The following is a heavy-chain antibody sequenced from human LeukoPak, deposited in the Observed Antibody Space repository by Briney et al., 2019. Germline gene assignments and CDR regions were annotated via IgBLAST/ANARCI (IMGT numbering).Heavy chain of an antibody. CDR3: AKDGSGSGSEIDY. V-gene: IGHV3-30*18. J-gene: IGHJ4*02. Sequence: GGSLRLSCAASGFTFSSYGMHWVRQAPGKGLEWVAVISYDGSNKYYADSVKGRFTISRDNSKNTLYLQMNSLRAEDTAVYYCAKDGSGSGSEIDYWGQGTLVTVSP. CDR2: ISYDGSNK. CDR1: GFTFSSYG. D-gene: IGHD3-10*01.